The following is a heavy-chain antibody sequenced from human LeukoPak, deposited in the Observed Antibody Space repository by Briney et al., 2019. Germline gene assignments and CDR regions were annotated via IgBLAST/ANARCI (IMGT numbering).Heavy chain of an antibody. CDR3: ARDRLGMGI. CDR1: ADTVSSNTAA. CDR2: TYYRSTWLN. D-gene: IGHD7-27*01. J-gene: IGHJ4*02. Sequence: SQTLSLTCAISADTVSSNTAAYNWLRLSPSRGLEWLGRTYYRSTWLNDYAPSVRVPITISPDTSTNQFSLQLNSVTPEDTAVYYCARDRLGMGIWGEGTPVIVSS. V-gene: IGHV6-1*01.